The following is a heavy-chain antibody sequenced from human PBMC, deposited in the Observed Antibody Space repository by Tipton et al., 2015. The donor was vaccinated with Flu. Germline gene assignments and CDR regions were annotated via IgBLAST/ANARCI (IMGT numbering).Heavy chain of an antibody. Sequence: TLSLTCTVSGGSISSYYWSWIRQPPGKGLEWIGYIYYSGSTNYNPSLKSRVTISVDTSKNQFSLKLSSVTAADTAVYYCARDQTYSSSLRHYYMDVWGKGTTVTVSS. V-gene: IGHV4-59*01. CDR2: IYYSGST. CDR1: GGSISSYY. D-gene: IGHD6-13*01. J-gene: IGHJ6*03. CDR3: ARDQTYSSSLRHYYMDV.